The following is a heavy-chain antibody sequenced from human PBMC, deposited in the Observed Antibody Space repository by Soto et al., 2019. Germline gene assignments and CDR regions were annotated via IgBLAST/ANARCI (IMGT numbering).Heavy chain of an antibody. V-gene: IGHV3-30*18. Sequence: GGSLRLSCAASGFTFSSYGMHWVRQAPGKGLEWVAVISYDGSEAYYGDSVRGRFTISRDNSKNTVFLEMNNLRTEDTAVYYCAKDQLRLGENLDFWGQGTLVTVSS. D-gene: IGHD3-16*01. CDR3: AKDQLRLGENLDF. CDR2: ISYDGSEA. CDR1: GFTFSSYG. J-gene: IGHJ4*02.